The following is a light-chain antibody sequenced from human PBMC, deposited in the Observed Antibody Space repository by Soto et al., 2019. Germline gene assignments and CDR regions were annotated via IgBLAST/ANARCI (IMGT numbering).Light chain of an antibody. V-gene: IGKV3-20*01. CDR2: GAS. J-gene: IGKJ1*01. CDR1: QSVGSNF. CDR3: QQYGGSAT. Sequence: EIVLTQSPGTLSLSPGERATLSCRASQSVGSNFLAWYQQKPGQAPRLLIYGASSRASGIPDRFSGSGSGTDFTLTISRLEPEDLAVYYCQQYGGSATFGQGTKVGIK.